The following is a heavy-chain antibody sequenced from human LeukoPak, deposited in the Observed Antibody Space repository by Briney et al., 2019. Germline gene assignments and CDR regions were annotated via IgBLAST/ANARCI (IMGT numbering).Heavy chain of an antibody. J-gene: IGHJ4*02. V-gene: IGHV3-48*01. CDR1: GFTLSSYA. D-gene: IGHD5-24*01. Sequence: PGGSLRLSCAASGFTLSSYAMNWVRQAPGKGLEWVSYISSLGSTIYYADSVKGRFTISRDNAKNSLYLQMNSLRAEDTAVYYCARGEQEMATMSIDYWGQGTLVTLSS. CDR3: ARGEQEMATMSIDY. CDR2: ISSLGSTI.